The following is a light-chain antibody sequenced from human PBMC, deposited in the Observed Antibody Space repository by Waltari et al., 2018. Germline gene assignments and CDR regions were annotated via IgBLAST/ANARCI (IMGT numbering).Light chain of an antibody. CDR3: QQYVRLPVT. J-gene: IGKJ1*01. V-gene: IGKV3-20*01. Sequence: EIVLTQSPGTLSLSPGERATLSCRASPTIRGSLAWYQQKPGQAPRLLIHGASNRAAGVPDRFSGSGSGTDFSLTISRLEPEDVAVYYCQQYVRLPVTFGRGTKVEIK. CDR2: GAS. CDR1: PTIRGS.